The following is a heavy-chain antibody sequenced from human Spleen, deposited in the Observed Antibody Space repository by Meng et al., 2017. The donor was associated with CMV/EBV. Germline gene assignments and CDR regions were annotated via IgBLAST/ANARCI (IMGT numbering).Heavy chain of an antibody. CDR1: GGSISSSSDY. D-gene: IGHD2-2*01. Sequence: SETLSLTCTVSGGSISSSSDYWGWIRQPPGKGLEWSGSTYYSGSTYYNPSLKRRVTISVDTSKNQFSLRLSSVTAADTAVYYCARGSGVSSSLSRPFDSWGQGMLVTVSS. J-gene: IGHJ4*02. V-gene: IGHV4-39*07. CDR2: TYYSGST. CDR3: ARGSGVSSSLSRPFDS.